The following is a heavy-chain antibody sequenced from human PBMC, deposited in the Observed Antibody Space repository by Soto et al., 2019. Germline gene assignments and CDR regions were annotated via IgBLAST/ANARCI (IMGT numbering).Heavy chain of an antibody. CDR2: IFYLGSS. V-gene: IGHV4-39*01. CDR3: ARHSLALRKNNWFDP. D-gene: IGHD3-3*02. CDR1: GDSIISSDFY. J-gene: IGHJ5*02. Sequence: SETLSLTCTVSGDSIISSDFYWGWVRQPPGKGLEWIGSIFYLGSSYYNPSLRSRVTMSVDTSKNQFSLRLRSVTAADTALYFCARHSLALRKNNWFDPWGQGIMVTVSS.